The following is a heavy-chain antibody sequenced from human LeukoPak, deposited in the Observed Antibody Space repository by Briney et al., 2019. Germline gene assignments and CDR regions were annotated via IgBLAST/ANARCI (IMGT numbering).Heavy chain of an antibody. V-gene: IGHV3-53*01. J-gene: IGHJ4*02. CDR2: IYSGGST. Sequence: GGSLRLSCAASAFTVSSNYMSWVRQAPGKGLEWVSVIYSGGSTYYTDSVKGRFTISRDNSKNTLYLQMNSLRAEDTAVYYCARLYCSGGSCYEDYWGQGTLVTVSS. CDR1: AFTVSSNY. CDR3: ARLYCSGGSCYEDY. D-gene: IGHD2-15*01.